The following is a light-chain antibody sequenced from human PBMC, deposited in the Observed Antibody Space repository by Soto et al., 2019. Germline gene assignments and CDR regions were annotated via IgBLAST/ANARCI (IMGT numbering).Light chain of an antibody. CDR2: GAS. J-gene: IGKJ2*01. CDR1: QSVSSSY. V-gene: IGKV3-20*01. CDR3: QQYGSSPYT. Sequence: EIVLTQSPNTLSLSPGERATLSCRASQSVSSSYLAWYQQKPGQAPRLLIYGASSRATVIPDRFSGSGSGTDFTLTISRLEPEDFAVYYCQQYGSSPYTFGQGTKLEIK.